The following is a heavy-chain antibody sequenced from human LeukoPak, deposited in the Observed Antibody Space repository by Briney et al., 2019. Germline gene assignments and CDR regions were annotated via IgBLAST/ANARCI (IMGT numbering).Heavy chain of an antibody. CDR3: ARAANSFLEWSNVDY. V-gene: IGHV1-2*02. CDR1: GYTFTGNY. D-gene: IGHD3-3*01. Sequence: ASVKVSCKASGYTFTGNYMHGVRQAPGQGLEWMGWINPNSGGTNYAQKFQGRVTMTRDTSISTAYMDLSMLRSDDTAVYYCARAANSFLEWSNVDYWGQGTLVTVSS. CDR2: INPNSGGT. J-gene: IGHJ4*02.